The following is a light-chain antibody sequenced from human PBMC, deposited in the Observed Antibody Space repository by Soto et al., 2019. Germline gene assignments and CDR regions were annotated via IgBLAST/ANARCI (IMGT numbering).Light chain of an antibody. CDR3: AVWDDSLNGYV. V-gene: IGLV1-44*01. J-gene: IGLJ1*01. Sequence: QSVLTQPPSASGTPGQRVTICCSGSSSNIGSNTVNWYQHLPRAAPKLLIQSNNQRPSGVPDRFSGSQSGTSASLAISGLQSEDEADYYCAVWDDSLNGYVFGTGTKVTVL. CDR1: SSNIGSNT. CDR2: SNN.